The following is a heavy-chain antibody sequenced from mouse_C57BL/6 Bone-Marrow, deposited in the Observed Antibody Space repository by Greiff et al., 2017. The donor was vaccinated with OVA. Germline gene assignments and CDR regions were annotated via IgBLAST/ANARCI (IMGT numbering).Heavy chain of an antibody. V-gene: IGHV1-20*01. CDR3: ASGRYYGSSHWYFDV. D-gene: IGHD1-1*01. CDR1: GYSFTGYF. CDR2: INPYNGDT. J-gene: IGHJ1*03. Sequence: VQLQQSGPELVKPGDSVKISCKASGYSFTGYFMNWVMQSHGKSLEWIGRINPYNGDTFYNQKFKGKATLTVDKSSSTAHMELRSLTSEDSAVYYCASGRYYGSSHWYFDVWGTGTTVTVSS.